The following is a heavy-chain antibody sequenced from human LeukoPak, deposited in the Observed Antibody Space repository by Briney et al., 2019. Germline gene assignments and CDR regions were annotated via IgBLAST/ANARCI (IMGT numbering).Heavy chain of an antibody. D-gene: IGHD3-16*01. V-gene: IGHV4-39*01. Sequence: SETLSLTCTVSGGFIRSSSYYWGWIRQPPGKGLEWIGSIYYSGSTYYNPSLKSRVTISVDTSKNQFSLKLSSVTAADTAVYYCARQGAFNYWGQGTLVTVSS. CDR3: ARQGAFNY. CDR1: GGFIRSSSYY. J-gene: IGHJ4*02. CDR2: IYYSGST.